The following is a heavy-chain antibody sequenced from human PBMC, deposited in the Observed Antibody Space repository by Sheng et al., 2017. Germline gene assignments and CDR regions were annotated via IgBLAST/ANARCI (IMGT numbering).Heavy chain of an antibody. CDR2: INHSGST. CDR1: GGSFSGYY. CDR3: ARGIFYSSGWYEFDY. Sequence: QVQLQQWGAGLLKPSETLSLTCAVYGGSFSGYYWSWIRQPPGKGLEWIGEINHSGSTNYNPSLKSRVTISVDTSKNQFSLKLSSVTAADTAVYYCARGIFYSSGWYEFDYWGQGTLVTVSS. D-gene: IGHD6-19*01. V-gene: IGHV4-34*01. J-gene: IGHJ4*02.